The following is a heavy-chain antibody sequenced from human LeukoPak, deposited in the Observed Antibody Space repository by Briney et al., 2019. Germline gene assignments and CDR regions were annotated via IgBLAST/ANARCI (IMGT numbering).Heavy chain of an antibody. D-gene: IGHD2-21*02. CDR3: ARGGDWWDFDY. CDR2: IYHSGST. CDR1: GGSISSGGYS. Sequence: PSQILSLTCAVSGGSISSGGYSWSWIRQPPGKGLEWIGYIYHSGSTYYNPSLKSRVTISVDRSKNQFSLKLSSVTAADTAVYYCARGGDWWDFDYWGQGTLVTVSS. J-gene: IGHJ4*02. V-gene: IGHV4-30-2*01.